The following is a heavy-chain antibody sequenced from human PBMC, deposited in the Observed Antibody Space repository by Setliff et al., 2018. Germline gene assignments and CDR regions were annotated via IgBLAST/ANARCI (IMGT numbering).Heavy chain of an antibody. CDR2: IYNSGNT. CDR3: AGGVSGRFNY. CDR1: GGSISNANW. V-gene: IGHV4-4*02. D-gene: IGHD3-10*01. Sequence: TSETLSLTCAVSGGSISNANWWSWVRQPPGKGLEWIGEIYNSGNTNYNPSLKSRVTISVDRSKNQFSLKLTSVTAADTAVYYCAGGVSGRFNYWGQGTLVTVSS. J-gene: IGHJ4*02.